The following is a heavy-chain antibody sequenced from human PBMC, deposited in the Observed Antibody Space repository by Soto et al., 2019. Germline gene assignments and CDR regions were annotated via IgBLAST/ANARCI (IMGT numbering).Heavy chain of an antibody. V-gene: IGHV1-3*01. J-gene: IGHJ3*02. CDR1: GYSFTFHT. D-gene: IGHD2-15*01. Sequence: GASVKVSCKASGYSFTFHTIHWVRQAPGQSLEWMGWITAGIGNTRYSQKFQDRVTITRDTAASTAYMELSSLRSEDTAVYYCASGGSLDAFDIWGQGTMVTVSS. CDR3: ASGGSLDAFDI. CDR2: ITAGIGNT.